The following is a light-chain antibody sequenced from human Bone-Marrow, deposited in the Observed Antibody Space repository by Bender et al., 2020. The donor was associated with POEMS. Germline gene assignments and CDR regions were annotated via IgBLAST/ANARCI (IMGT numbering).Light chain of an antibody. CDR2: EDN. J-gene: IGLJ2*01. CDR1: QLGDQY. CDR3: QAWDTSSVV. Sequence: SYGLTQPPSVSVSPGHTANITCSGDQLGDQYASWYQLKPGQSPVLFIYEDNKRPSGIPERFSGSNSGNIATLTISGTQALDEADYYCQAWDTSSVVFGGGTKLTVL. V-gene: IGLV3-1*01.